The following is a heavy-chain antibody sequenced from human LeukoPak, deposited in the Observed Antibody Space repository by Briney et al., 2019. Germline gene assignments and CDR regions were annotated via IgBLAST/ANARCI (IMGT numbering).Heavy chain of an antibody. Sequence: ASVKVSCKASGFAFSGCAMQWLRQARGQRLEWIGWIVVGTGKKDYAQRFQERVTITTDMTTSTAYMELSSLRSEDTAVYYCAAGVGYTYGLSLGATALISDIWGQGTKVTVSA. CDR2: IVVGTGKK. V-gene: IGHV1-58*02. J-gene: IGHJ3*02. D-gene: IGHD5-18*01. CDR1: GFAFSGCA. CDR3: AAGVGYTYGLSLGATALISDI.